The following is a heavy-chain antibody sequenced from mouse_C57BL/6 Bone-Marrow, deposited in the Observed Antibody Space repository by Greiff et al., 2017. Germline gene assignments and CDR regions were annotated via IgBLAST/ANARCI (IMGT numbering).Heavy chain of an antibody. CDR1: GYTFTNYW. D-gene: IGHD2-4*01. V-gene: IGHV1-64*01. CDR2: MHPNGGSP. J-gene: IGHJ4*01. Sequence: VQLQQSGAELVKPGASVKLSCKASGYTFTNYWMHWVKQRPGQGLEWIGMMHPNGGSPDYNEKFKSEATLSVDKSSRTAYMELSSLTSEDSAVYYCERSYDYDDYTMDYWGQGTSVTVSS. CDR3: ERSYDYDDYTMDY.